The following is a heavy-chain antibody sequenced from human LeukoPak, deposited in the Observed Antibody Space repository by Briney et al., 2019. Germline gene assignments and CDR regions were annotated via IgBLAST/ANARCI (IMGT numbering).Heavy chain of an antibody. CDR1: GYNFAIFG. D-gene: IGHD3-10*01. Sequence: GASVKVSCKTSGYNFAIFGIAWVRQAPGQGLEWMGWVAPYSENTISAQKFQGRLTMTTDTSTSTAYMDLRSLRSDDTAVYYCARVLWFGELFPDFDYWGQGTLVTVSS. J-gene: IGHJ4*02. V-gene: IGHV1-18*01. CDR2: VAPYSENT. CDR3: ARVLWFGELFPDFDY.